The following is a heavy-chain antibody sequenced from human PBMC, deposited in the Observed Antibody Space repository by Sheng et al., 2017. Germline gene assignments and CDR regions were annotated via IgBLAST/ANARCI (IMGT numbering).Heavy chain of an antibody. Sequence: EVQLVESGGGLVQPGGSLRLSCAASGFTVSSNYMSWVRQAPGKGLEWVSVIYSGGSTYYADSVKGRFTISRDISKNTLFLQMNSLRAEDTAVYYCARGTYHYGSGDLDYWGQGTLVTVSS. D-gene: IGHD3-10*01. V-gene: IGHV3-66*01. CDR2: IYSGGST. CDR3: ARGTYHYGSGDLDY. CDR1: GFTVSSNY. J-gene: IGHJ4*02.